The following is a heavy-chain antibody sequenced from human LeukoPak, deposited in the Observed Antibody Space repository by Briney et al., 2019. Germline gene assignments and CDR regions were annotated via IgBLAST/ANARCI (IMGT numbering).Heavy chain of an antibody. D-gene: IGHD3-16*01. CDR3: ARVKHDYVWGSPPTYDFDI. J-gene: IGHJ3*02. CDR1: GDSISSVSYH. CDR2: TYSSGSTNGST. Sequence: SETLSLTCTVSGDSISSVSYHWSWLRQPAGQGLEWIGRTYSSGSTNGSTNYNPSPKTRGTISEHTSQNQGSLKLSSLTAADTAVYYCARVKHDYVWGSPPTYDFDIWGQGTLVTVSS. V-gene: IGHV4-61*02.